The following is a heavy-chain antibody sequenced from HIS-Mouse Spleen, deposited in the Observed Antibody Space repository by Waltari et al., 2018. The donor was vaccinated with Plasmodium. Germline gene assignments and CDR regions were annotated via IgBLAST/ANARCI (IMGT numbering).Heavy chain of an antibody. CDR3: ARVLGYKAAAGTFVEYFQH. D-gene: IGHD6-13*01. CDR1: WSTSTCSS. V-gene: IGHV1-2*02. CDR2: IHPTSGDT. J-gene: IGHJ1*01. Sequence: QVQLVPSGAEARPPAPTWSVSCNASWSTSTCSSTPWSRQARGPALEWMGWIHPTSGDTNYAQKFKGRVTMTRDTSISTAYMELSRLRSDDTAVYYCARVLGYKAAAGTFVEYFQHWGQGTLVTVAS.